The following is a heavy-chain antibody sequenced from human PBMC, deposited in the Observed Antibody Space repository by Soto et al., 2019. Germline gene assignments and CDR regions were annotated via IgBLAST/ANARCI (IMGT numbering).Heavy chain of an antibody. J-gene: IGHJ6*02. CDR3: ARDNSVRRYFDWIYGMDV. D-gene: IGHD3-9*01. CDR2: ISYDGSNK. Sequence: PGGSLRLSCAASGFTFSSYAMHWVRQAPGKGLEWVAVISYDGSNKYYADSVKGRFTISRDNSKNTLYLQMNSLRAEDTAVYYCARDNSVRRYFDWIYGMDVWGQGTTVTVS. V-gene: IGHV3-30-3*01. CDR1: GFTFSSYA.